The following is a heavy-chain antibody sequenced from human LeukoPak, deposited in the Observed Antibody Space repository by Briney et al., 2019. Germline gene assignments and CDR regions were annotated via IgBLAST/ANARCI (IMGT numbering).Heavy chain of an antibody. D-gene: IGHD5-18*01. CDR3: ARDLHTAMVH. Sequence: GGSLRLSCAASGFTFSSYEMNWVRQAPGKGPEWVSYISSSGSTIYYADSVKGRFTISRDNAKNSLYLQMNSLRAEDTAVYYCARDLHTAMVHWGQGTLVTVSS. CDR1: GFTFSSYE. V-gene: IGHV3-48*03. CDR2: ISSSGSTI. J-gene: IGHJ4*02.